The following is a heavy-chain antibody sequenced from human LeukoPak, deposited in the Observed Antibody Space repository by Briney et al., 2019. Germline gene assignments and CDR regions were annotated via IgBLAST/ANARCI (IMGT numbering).Heavy chain of an antibody. J-gene: IGHJ4*02. CDR2: ISAYNGNT. CDR3: VREFNYYGAGVFDY. V-gene: IGHV1-18*01. Sequence: GASVKVSCKASGYTFTSYGISWVRQAPGQGLEWMGWISAYNGNTNYAQKLQGRVTMTTDTSTSTAYMELRSLRSDDTAVYYCVREFNYYGAGVFDYWGQGTLVTVSS. D-gene: IGHD3-10*01. CDR1: GYTFTSYG.